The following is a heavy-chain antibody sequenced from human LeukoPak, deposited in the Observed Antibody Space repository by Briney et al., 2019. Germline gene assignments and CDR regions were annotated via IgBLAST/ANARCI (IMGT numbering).Heavy chain of an antibody. CDR1: GGSFSGYY. J-gene: IGHJ5*02. Sequence: SETLSLTCAVYGGSFSGYYWSWIRQHPGKGLEWIGYIYYSGSTYYNPSLKSRVTISVDTSKNQSSLKLSSVTAADTAVYYCARAEPSITMVRGVIWFDPWGQGTLVTVSS. V-gene: IGHV4-31*11. CDR2: IYYSGST. CDR3: ARAEPSITMVRGVIWFDP. D-gene: IGHD3-10*01.